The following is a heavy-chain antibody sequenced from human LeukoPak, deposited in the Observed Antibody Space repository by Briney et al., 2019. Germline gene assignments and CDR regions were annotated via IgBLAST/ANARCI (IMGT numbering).Heavy chain of an antibody. J-gene: IGHJ4*02. V-gene: IGHV5-51*01. D-gene: IGHD6-6*01. CDR1: GYSFSSYW. CDR3: ARLEYSSSSPPWTYFDY. Sequence: GESLKISCKGSGYSFSSYWIAWVRQMPGKGLEWMGIIYPGDSDTRYSPSFQGQVTISADKSISTAYLQWSSLKASDTAMYYCARLEYSSSSPPWTYFDYWGQGTLVTVSS. CDR2: IYPGDSDT.